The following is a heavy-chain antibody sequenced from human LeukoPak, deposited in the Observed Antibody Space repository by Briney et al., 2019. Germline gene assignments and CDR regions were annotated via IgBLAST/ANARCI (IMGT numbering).Heavy chain of an antibody. CDR1: GFTFSDYY. Sequence: GGSLRLSCAASGFTFSDYYMSWTRQAPGKGLEWVSYISSSGSTIYYADSVKGRFTISRDNAKNSLYLQMNSLRAEDTAVYYCARDLAYCGGDCYSGYFDYWGQGTLVTVSS. CDR3: ARDLAYCGGDCYSGYFDY. D-gene: IGHD2-21*02. V-gene: IGHV3-11*01. CDR2: ISSSGSTI. J-gene: IGHJ4*02.